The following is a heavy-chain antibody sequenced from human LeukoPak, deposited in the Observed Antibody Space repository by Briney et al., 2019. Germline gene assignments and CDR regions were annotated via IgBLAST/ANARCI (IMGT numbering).Heavy chain of an antibody. CDR2: IYYSGST. Sequence: SQTLSLTCTVSGGSISSGGYYWSWIRQHPGKGLEWIGYIYYSGSTYYNPSLKSRVTISVDTSKNQFSLKLSSVTAADTAVYYRARGEAEEYCSIASCYAAIHYWGQGTLVTVS. V-gene: IGHV4-31*03. J-gene: IGHJ4*02. CDR3: ARGEAEEYCSIASCYAAIHY. D-gene: IGHD2-2*01. CDR1: GGSISSGGYY.